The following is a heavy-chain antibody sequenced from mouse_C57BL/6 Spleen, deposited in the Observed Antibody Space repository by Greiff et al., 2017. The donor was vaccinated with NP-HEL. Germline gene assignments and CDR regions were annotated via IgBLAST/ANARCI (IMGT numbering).Heavy chain of an antibody. CDR2: IDPSDSYT. Sequence: QVQLQQPGAELVKPGASVKLSCKASGYTFTSYWMQWVKQRPGQGLEWIGEIDPSDSYTNYNQKFKGKATLTVDTSSSTAYMQLSSLTSEDSAVYYCARGWLLAYWGQGTTLTVSS. J-gene: IGHJ2*01. CDR1: GYTFTSYW. CDR3: ARGWLLAY. V-gene: IGHV1-50*01. D-gene: IGHD2-3*01.